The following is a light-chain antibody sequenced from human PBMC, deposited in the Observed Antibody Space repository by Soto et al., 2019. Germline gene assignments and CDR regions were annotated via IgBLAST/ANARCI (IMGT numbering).Light chain of an antibody. Sequence: EIVLTQSPGTLSLSPGERATLSCRASQSVTSTYLAWYQQKPGQPPRLLIYGASNRATGIPDRFSGSGSVTDFTLTISRLAPEDFAVYYCQQYGSSPLTFGQGTKVEIK. CDR1: QSVTSTY. CDR2: GAS. J-gene: IGKJ1*01. CDR3: QQYGSSPLT. V-gene: IGKV3-20*01.